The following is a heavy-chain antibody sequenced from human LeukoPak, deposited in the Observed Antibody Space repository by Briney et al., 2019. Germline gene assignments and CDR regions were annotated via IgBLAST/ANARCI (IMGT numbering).Heavy chain of an antibody. CDR3: ITDPRTLQLDY. V-gene: IGHV1-69-2*01. CDR2: LGPLDGEA. Sequence: GATVKISCKASGYTFTDNYIHWVHQAPGKGLEWIGRLGPLDGEAIYAEKFQGRVSITADTSTDTAYMEVNYLRSEDTAVYYCITDPRTLQLDYWGQGTLVTVSS. J-gene: IGHJ4*02. CDR1: GYTFTDNY. D-gene: IGHD1-14*01.